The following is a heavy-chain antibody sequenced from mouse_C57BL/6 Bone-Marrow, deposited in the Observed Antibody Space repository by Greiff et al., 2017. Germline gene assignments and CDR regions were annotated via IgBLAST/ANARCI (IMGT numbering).Heavy chain of an antibody. J-gene: IGHJ4*01. CDR2: ISNGGGST. D-gene: IGHD2-3*01. Sequence: EVKVVESGGGLVQPGGSLKLSCAASGFTFSDYYMYWVRQTPEKRLEWVAYISNGGGSTYYPDTVKGRFTISRDNAKNNLYLQMSRLKSEDTAMYYCARQGWLLYAMDYWGQGTSVTVSS. CDR1: GFTFSDYY. CDR3: ARQGWLLYAMDY. V-gene: IGHV5-12*01.